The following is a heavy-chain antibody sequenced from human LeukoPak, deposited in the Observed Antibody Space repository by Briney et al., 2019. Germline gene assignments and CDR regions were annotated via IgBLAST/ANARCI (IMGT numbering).Heavy chain of an antibody. CDR3: ARVEADRKWLVRDFDY. V-gene: IGHV1-2*02. D-gene: IGHD6-19*01. J-gene: IGHJ4*02. Sequence: APVKVSCKASGYTFTGYYMHWVRQAPGQGLEWMGWINPNSGGTNYAQKFQGRVTMTRDTSISTAYMELSRLRSDDTAVYYCARVEADRKWLVRDFDYWGQGTLVTVSS. CDR1: GYTFTGYY. CDR2: INPNSGGT.